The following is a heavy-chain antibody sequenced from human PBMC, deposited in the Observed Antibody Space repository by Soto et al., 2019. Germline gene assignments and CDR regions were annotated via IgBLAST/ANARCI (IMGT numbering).Heavy chain of an antibody. Sequence: QVQLVQSGAEVKKPWASVKVSCKASGYTFTSYGISWVRQTPGHGLEWMGWISADNGNTNYAQKLQGRVTMTTDTSTSTGDMELRSLRSDDTAVYYCARPFMIGDAFDIWGQGTMVTVSS. J-gene: IGHJ3*02. CDR1: GYTFTSYG. CDR2: ISADNGNT. V-gene: IGHV1-18*01. CDR3: ARPFMIGDAFDI. D-gene: IGHD3-22*01.